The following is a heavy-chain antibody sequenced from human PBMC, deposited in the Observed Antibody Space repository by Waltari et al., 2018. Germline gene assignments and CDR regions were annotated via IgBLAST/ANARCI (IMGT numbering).Heavy chain of an antibody. J-gene: IGHJ6*03. Sequence: QVQVEQSGAEVKKPGASVKVSCKVPGYTLAGFSIHWVRRAPGKGLEWLGLLDSENGRAVHAQTFQGMVTMSADSTTVPAYMELTSLRPENAALYYCRLTGRDIVVMAGTSPSVYSYIDVWGRGTTVTVSS. D-gene: IGHD2-15*01. CDR2: LDSENGRA. CDR3: RLTGRDIVVMAGTSPSVYSYIDV. V-gene: IGHV1-24*01. CDR1: GYTLAGFS.